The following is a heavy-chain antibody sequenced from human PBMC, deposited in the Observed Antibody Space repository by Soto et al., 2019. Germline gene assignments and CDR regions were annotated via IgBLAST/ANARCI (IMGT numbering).Heavy chain of an antibody. J-gene: IGHJ4*02. CDR3: ARTRGYSDYDPDY. Sequence: GGSLRLSCAASVFTFSSYAMTWVRQAPGKGLEWVSAISYSGVSTYYADSVKGRFTISRDSSENTLSLQMNSLRVDDTAVYYCARTRGYSDYDPDYWGQGTLVTVSS. CDR2: ISYSGVST. D-gene: IGHD5-12*01. CDR1: VFTFSSYA. V-gene: IGHV3-23*01.